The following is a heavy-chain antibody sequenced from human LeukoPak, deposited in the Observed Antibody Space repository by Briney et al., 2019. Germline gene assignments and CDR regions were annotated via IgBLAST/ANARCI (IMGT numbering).Heavy chain of an antibody. CDR3: ARGSDYDYVWGSYRFSLGFDP. CDR2: IIPILGIA. D-gene: IGHD3-16*02. J-gene: IGHJ5*02. CDR1: GGTFSSYA. Sequence: GASVKVSCKASGGTFSSYAISWVRQAPGQGLEWMGRIIPILGIANYAQKFQGRVTITADKSTSTAYMELSSLRSEDTAVYYCARGSDYDYVWGSYRFSLGFDPWGQGTLVTVSS. V-gene: IGHV1-69*04.